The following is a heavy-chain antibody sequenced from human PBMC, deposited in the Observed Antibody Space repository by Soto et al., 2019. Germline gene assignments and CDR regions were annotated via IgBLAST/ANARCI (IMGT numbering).Heavy chain of an antibody. Sequence: GGSLRLSCAASGFTFSSYGMHWVRQAPGKGLEWISYITFSGNTVYYADSLKGRFTISRDNAKNSPYLQMNRLRAEDTAVYYCARVSWREKYGMDVWGQGTTVTVSS. CDR2: ITFSGNTV. CDR3: ARVSWREKYGMDV. CDR1: GFTFSSYG. V-gene: IGHV3-48*04. J-gene: IGHJ6*02.